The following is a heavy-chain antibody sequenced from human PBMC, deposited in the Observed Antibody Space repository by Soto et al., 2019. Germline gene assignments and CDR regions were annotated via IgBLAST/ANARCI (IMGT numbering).Heavy chain of an antibody. Sequence: GSLRLSCTASGFTFGDYAMSWVRQAPGKGLEWVGFIRSKAYGGTTEYAASVKGRFTISRDDSKSIAYLQMNSLKTEDTAVYYCTRSRTGALEWLLYFDYWGQGTLVTVSS. CDR2: IRSKAYGGTT. CDR3: TRSRTGALEWLLYFDY. D-gene: IGHD3-3*01. J-gene: IGHJ4*02. V-gene: IGHV3-49*04. CDR1: GFTFGDYA.